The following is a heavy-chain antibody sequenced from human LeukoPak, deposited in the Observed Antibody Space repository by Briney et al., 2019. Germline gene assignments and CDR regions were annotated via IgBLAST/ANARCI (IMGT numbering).Heavy chain of an antibody. V-gene: IGHV1-18*04. CDR2: ISAYNGNT. CDR1: GYTFTSYG. Sequence: GASVKVSCKASGYTFTSYGISWVRQAPGQGLEWMGWISAYNGNTNYAQKLQGRVTMTTDTSTSTAYMELRSLRSDDTAVYYCARDRRMIARQHFAYWGQGTLVTVSS. CDR3: ARDRRMIARQHFAY. D-gene: IGHD6-13*01. J-gene: IGHJ4*02.